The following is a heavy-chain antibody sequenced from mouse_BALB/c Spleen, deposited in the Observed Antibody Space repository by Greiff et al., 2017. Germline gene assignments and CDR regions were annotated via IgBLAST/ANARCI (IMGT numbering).Heavy chain of an antibody. D-gene: IGHD1-1*01. CDR3: ADYYGSSYDDYAMDY. J-gene: IGHJ4*01. CDR2: IDPSNSET. Sequence: QVQLQQSGPELVRPGASVKMSCKASGYTFTSYWMHWVKQRPGQGLEWIGMIDPSNSETRLNQKFKDKATLNADKSSNTAYMQLSSLTSEDSAVYYCADYYGSSYDDYAMDYWGQGTSVTVSS. V-gene: IGHV1-74*01. CDR1: GYTFTSYW.